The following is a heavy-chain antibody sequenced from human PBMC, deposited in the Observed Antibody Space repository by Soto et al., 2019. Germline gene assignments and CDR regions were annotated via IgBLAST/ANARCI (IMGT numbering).Heavy chain of an antibody. J-gene: IGHJ6*02. CDR3: ARDRTPWSGDESFGTDDYYTMDV. Sequence: ASVKVSCKTSGYTFNNFGVTWVRQAPGQGLEWMGWISAYNGNTHYVEKFQGRVTMTTDTSMSTAYMELRSLRFDDTAAYFCARDRTPWSGDESFGTDDYYTMDVWGQGTTVTVSS. D-gene: IGHD3-3*01. CDR1: GYTFNNFG. CDR2: ISAYNGNT. V-gene: IGHV1-18*04.